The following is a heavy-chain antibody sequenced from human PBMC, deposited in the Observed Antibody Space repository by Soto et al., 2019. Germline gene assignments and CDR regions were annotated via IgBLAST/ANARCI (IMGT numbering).Heavy chain of an antibody. CDR2: ISAYNGNT. CDR1: GYTFTSYG. J-gene: IGHJ5*02. V-gene: IGHV1-18*01. Sequence: ASVKVSCKASGYTFTSYGISWVRQAPGQGLEWMGWISAYNGNTNYAQKLQGRVTMTTDTSTSTAYMELRSLRSDDTAAYYCARVVITGNWFDPWGQGTLVTVSS. D-gene: IGHD3-10*01. CDR3: ARVVITGNWFDP.